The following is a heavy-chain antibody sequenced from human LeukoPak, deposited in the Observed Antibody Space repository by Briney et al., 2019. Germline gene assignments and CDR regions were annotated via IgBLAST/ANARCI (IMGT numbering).Heavy chain of an antibody. CDR2: ISSLSGTR. CDR3: ARIAYYDFWSGYWDY. Sequence: GGSLRPSCAASGFTFSSYSMNWVRQAPGEGLEWVSYISSLSGTRYYADSVKGRFTISRDNAKNSLYLQMDSLRSDDTAVYYCARIAYYDFWSGYWDYWGQGTLVTVSS. CDR1: GFTFSSYS. V-gene: IGHV3-48*01. D-gene: IGHD3-3*01. J-gene: IGHJ4*02.